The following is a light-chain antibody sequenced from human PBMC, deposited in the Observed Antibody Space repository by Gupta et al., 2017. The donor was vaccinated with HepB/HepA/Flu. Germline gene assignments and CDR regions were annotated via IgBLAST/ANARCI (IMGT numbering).Light chain of an antibody. Sequence: QSGLTQPPAVSAAPGQTVTISCSGSTSNIGSSYVSWYQQVPGTAPNLIIYDNSQRPSGIPDRFSGSKSGTSATLDITGLQTADEADYYCGTWDYSLSAGVFGGGTTLTVL. CDR2: DNS. V-gene: IGLV1-51*01. J-gene: IGLJ3*02. CDR3: GTWDYSLSAGV. CDR1: TSNIGSSY.